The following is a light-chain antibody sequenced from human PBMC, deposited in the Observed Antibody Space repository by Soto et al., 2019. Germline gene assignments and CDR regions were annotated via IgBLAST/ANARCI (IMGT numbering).Light chain of an antibody. CDR2: GNT. CDR1: SSNIGADYD. V-gene: IGLV1-40*01. Sequence: QSVLTQPPSVSGAPGQRVTISCTGSSSNIGADYDVHWYQHLPGTAPKLLIYGNTHRPSGVPDRFSGSKSGTSAFLAITGLQADDEADYYCQSYDTTLSGLYVFGTGTKLTVL. CDR3: QSYDTTLSGLYV. J-gene: IGLJ1*01.